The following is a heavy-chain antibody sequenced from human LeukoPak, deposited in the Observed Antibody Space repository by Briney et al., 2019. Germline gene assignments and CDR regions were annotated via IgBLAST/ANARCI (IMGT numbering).Heavy chain of an antibody. Sequence: PGGSLRLSCAASGFAFSTYTLHWVRQAPGKGLMWVSRITDDGSSATYADSVKGRFTISRDNAKDTLYLQMNSLRAEDTAVYYCARDGGGSSGYYWGLGYWGQGALVSVSS. CDR1: GFAFSTYT. CDR3: ARDGGGSSGYYWGLGY. J-gene: IGHJ4*02. D-gene: IGHD3-22*01. CDR2: ITDDGSSA. V-gene: IGHV3-74*01.